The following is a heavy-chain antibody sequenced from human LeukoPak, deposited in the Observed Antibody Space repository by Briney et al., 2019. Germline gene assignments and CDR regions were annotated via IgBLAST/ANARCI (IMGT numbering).Heavy chain of an antibody. V-gene: IGHV4-61*08. CDR2: INYSGST. CDR3: ARVFGQWLPRFDP. CDR1: GGSIASAGYY. D-gene: IGHD6-19*01. J-gene: IGHJ5*02. Sequence: PSETLSLTCTVSGGSIASAGYYWSWIRQHPGKGLEWIGYINYSGSTNYNPSLKSRVTISVDTSKNQFSLKLSSVTAADTAVYYCARVFGQWLPRFDPWGQGTLVTVSS.